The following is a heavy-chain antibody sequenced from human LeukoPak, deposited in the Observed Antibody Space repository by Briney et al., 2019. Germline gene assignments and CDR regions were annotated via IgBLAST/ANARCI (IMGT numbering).Heavy chain of an antibody. J-gene: IGHJ4*02. CDR2: IYYSGST. CDR1: GGSISSSSYY. D-gene: IGHD3-22*01. Sequence: SETLSLTCTVSGGSISSSSYYWGWIRQPPGKGLEWIGSIYYSGSTYYNPSLKSRVTISVDTSKNQFSLKLSSVTAADTAVYYCARQSRSSGYYPCDYWGQGTLVTVSS. V-gene: IGHV4-39*01. CDR3: ARQSRSSGYYPCDY.